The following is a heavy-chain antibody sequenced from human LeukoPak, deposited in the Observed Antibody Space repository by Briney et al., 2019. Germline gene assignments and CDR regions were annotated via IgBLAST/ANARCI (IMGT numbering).Heavy chain of an antibody. Sequence: GGSLRLSCAASGFTFSDYYMSWIRQAPGKGLEWVSYISSSGSTIYYADSVKGRFTISRDNANNSLYLQMNSLRAEDTAVYYCAKVANCGGDCHYRDIVFDYWGQGTLVTVSP. CDR3: AKVANCGGDCHYRDIVFDY. CDR2: ISSSGSTI. CDR1: GFTFSDYY. J-gene: IGHJ4*02. D-gene: IGHD2-21*02. V-gene: IGHV3-11*01.